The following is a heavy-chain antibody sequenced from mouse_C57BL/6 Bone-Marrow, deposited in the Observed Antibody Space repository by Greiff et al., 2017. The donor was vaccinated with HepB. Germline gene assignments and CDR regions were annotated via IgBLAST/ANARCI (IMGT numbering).Heavy chain of an antibody. CDR3: ARGDYTPFAY. J-gene: IGHJ3*01. D-gene: IGHD2-12*01. Sequence: QVQLQQSGAELVMPGASVKLSCKASGYTFTSYWMHWVKQRPGQGLEWIGEIDPSDSYTNYNQKFKGKSTLTVDKSSSTAYMQLSSLTSEDSAVYYCARGDYTPFAYWGQGTLVTVSA. CDR2: IDPSDSYT. CDR1: GYTFTSYW. V-gene: IGHV1-69*01.